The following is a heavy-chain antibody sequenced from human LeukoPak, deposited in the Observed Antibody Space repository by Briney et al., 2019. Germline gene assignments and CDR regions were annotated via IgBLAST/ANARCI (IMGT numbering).Heavy chain of an antibody. CDR1: GGTFSSYA. Sequence: SVKVSCKASGGTFSSYAISWVRQAPGQGLEWMGGIIPIFGTANYAQKFQGRVTITTDESTSTAYMELSTLRSEDTAVYYCARDGGSGSYYNNWFDPWGQGTLVTVPS. CDR3: ARDGGSGSYYNNWFDP. CDR2: IIPIFGTA. D-gene: IGHD3-10*01. J-gene: IGHJ5*02. V-gene: IGHV1-69*05.